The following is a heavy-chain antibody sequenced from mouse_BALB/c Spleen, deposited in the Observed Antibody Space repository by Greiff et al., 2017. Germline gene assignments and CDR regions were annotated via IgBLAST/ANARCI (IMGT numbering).Heavy chain of an antibody. CDR1: GFTFSSYA. J-gene: IGHJ3*01. Sequence: DVMLVEPGGGLVKPGGSLKLSCAASGFTFSSYAMSWVRQTPEKRLEWVASISSGGSTYYPDSVKGRFTISRDNARNILYLQMSSLRSEDTAMYYCARGGIYYDYDGGFAYWGQGTLVTVSA. V-gene: IGHV5-6-5*01. CDR3: ARGGIYYDYDGGFAY. CDR2: ISSGGST. D-gene: IGHD2-4*01.